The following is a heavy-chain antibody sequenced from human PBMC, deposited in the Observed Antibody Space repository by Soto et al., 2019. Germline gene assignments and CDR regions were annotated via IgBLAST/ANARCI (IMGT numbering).Heavy chain of an antibody. CDR1: GYTFTSYY. D-gene: IGHD3-16*02. V-gene: IGHV1-46*01. Sequence: ASVKVSCKASGYTFTSYYMHWVRQAPGQGLEWMGIINPSGGSTSYAQKFQGRVTMTRDTSTSTVYMELSSLRSEDTAVYYCARVADYVWGSYRPAYYFDYWGQGTLVTVSS. CDR2: INPSGGST. CDR3: ARVADYVWGSYRPAYYFDY. J-gene: IGHJ4*02.